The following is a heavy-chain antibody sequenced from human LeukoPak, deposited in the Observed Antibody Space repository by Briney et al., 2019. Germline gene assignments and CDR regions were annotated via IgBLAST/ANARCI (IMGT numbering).Heavy chain of an antibody. CDR3: AKDRDTAMEIEY. CDR1: GFTFINYG. V-gene: IGHV3-33*06. J-gene: IGHJ4*02. CDR2: VWYDESNK. Sequence: GRSLRLSCEASGFTFINYGMHWVRRAPGKGLEWVAVVWYDESNKYYADSVKGRFTISRDNSKNTLYLQMNSLRAEDTAVYYCAKDRDTAMEIEYWGQGTLVTVSS. D-gene: IGHD5-18*01.